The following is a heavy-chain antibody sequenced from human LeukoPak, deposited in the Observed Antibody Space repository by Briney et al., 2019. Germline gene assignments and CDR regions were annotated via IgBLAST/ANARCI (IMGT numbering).Heavy chain of an antibody. D-gene: IGHD6-13*01. CDR1: GGSISSYY. CDR2: IYYSGST. J-gene: IGHJ4*02. Sequence: SETLSLTCTVSGGSISSYYWSWIRQPPGKGLEWIGYIYYSGSTYYNPSLKSRVTISVDRSKNQFSLKLSSVTAADTAVYYCARERSSVFDYWGQGTLVTVSS. V-gene: IGHV4-59*12. CDR3: ARERSSVFDY.